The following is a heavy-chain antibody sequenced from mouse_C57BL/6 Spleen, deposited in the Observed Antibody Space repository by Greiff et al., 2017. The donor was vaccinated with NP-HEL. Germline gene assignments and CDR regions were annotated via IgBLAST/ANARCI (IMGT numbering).Heavy chain of an antibody. J-gene: IGHJ4*01. CDR1: GYSFTDYN. Sequence: VQLKQSGPELVKPGASVKISCKASGYSFTDYNMNWVKQSNGKSLEWIGVINPNYGTTSYKQKFKGKATLTGDQSSSTVYLQLNSLTSEDSAVYYCARGNTVARPYYYDLGGWGPGTSVTVSS. CDR2: INPNYGTT. D-gene: IGHD1-1*01. V-gene: IGHV1-39*01. CDR3: ARGNTVARPYYYDLGG.